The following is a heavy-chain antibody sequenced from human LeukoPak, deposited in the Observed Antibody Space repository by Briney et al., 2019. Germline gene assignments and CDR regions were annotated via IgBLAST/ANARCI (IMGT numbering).Heavy chain of an antibody. Sequence: GGSLRLSCAASGFIFSHYGMHWVRQAPGKGLEWVAVISFDGSNKYYADSVKGRFTISSDNSKNTLYLQMNSLRAEDTAVYYCARDTSGYCSTSRCYGSWYFDLWGRGTLVTVSS. V-gene: IGHV3-30*03. CDR1: GFIFSHYG. CDR3: ARDTSGYCSTSRCYGSWYFDL. CDR2: ISFDGSNK. D-gene: IGHD2-2*01. J-gene: IGHJ2*01.